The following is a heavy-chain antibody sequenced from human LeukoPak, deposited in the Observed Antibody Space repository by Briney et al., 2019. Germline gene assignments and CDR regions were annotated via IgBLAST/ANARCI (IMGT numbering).Heavy chain of an antibody. CDR3: AKGGPLRYYDSSGVDI. CDR2: ISGGGGTT. CDR1: GFTFSTYA. V-gene: IGHV3-23*01. D-gene: IGHD3-22*01. J-gene: IGHJ3*02. Sequence: PGGSLRLSCAASGFTFSTYAMSWVRQAPGRGLEWVSTISGGGGTTYYADSVKGRFTISRDNSKNTLYLQMNSLRAEDTAVYYCAKGGPLRYYDSSGVDIWGQGTMVIVSS.